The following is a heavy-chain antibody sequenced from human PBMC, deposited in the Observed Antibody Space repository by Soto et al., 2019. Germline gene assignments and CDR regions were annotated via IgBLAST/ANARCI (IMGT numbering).Heavy chain of an antibody. V-gene: IGHV1-69*13. CDR3: ARVDIKYCSSTSCTGSFDY. CDR1: GGTFSSYA. D-gene: IGHD2-2*01. Sequence: ASVKVSCKASGGTFSSYAISWVRQAPGQGLEWMGGIIPIFGTANYAQKFQGRVTITADESTSTAYMELSSLRSEDTAVYYCARVDIKYCSSTSCTGSFDYWGQGTLVTVSS. J-gene: IGHJ4*02. CDR2: IIPIFGTA.